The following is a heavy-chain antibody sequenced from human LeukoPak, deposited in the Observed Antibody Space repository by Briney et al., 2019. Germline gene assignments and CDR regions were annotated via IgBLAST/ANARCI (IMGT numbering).Heavy chain of an antibody. D-gene: IGHD2-2*01. CDR3: ARGKHRDIVVVPAAKWGDV. Sequence: GGSLRLSCAASGFTFSSYSMNWVRQAPGKGLEWVSYISSSSSTLYYADSVKGRFTISRDNAKNSLYLQMNSLRAEDTAVYYCARGKHRDIVVVPAAKWGDVWGKGTTVTVSS. CDR1: GFTFSSYS. CDR2: ISSSSSTL. J-gene: IGHJ6*04. V-gene: IGHV3-48*01.